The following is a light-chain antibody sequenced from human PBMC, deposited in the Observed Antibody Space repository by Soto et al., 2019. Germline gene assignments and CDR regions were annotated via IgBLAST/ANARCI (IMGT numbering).Light chain of an antibody. J-gene: IGKJ3*01. CDR2: EAS. Sequence: DIQMTQSPSSVSASVGDRVTITCRASQDISSWLAWYQQKPGKAPVLLIYEASRLQSGVPSRFSGRGSGTDFTLTINSLQPEDFGTYYCQQDITFPFTFGPGTKWMS. CDR1: QDISSW. V-gene: IGKV1-12*01. CDR3: QQDITFPFT.